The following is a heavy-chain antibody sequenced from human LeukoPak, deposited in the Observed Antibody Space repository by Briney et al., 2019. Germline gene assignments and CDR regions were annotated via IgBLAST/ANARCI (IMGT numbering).Heavy chain of an antibody. D-gene: IGHD3-16*01. CDR2: IFKTGDTA. J-gene: IGHJ4*02. Sequence: GGSLRLSCAASGFTFSDYAMSWVRQAPGKGLEWVSTIFKTGDTAHYADIVRGRFTISRDNSKNTLSLQMNSLRAEDTAIYYCAKLWGRHVWSFDYWGQGALVTVSS. CDR1: GFTFSDYA. CDR3: AKLWGRHVWSFDY. V-gene: IGHV3-23*01.